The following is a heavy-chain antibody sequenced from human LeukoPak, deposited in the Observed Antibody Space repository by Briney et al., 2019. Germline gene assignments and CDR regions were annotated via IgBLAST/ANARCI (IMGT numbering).Heavy chain of an antibody. CDR3: ARDRVTMVRGVNFYFDY. D-gene: IGHD3-10*01. V-gene: IGHV3-7*05. Sequence: GGSLRLSCAASGFTFSSYWMSWVRQAPGKGLEWVANIKQDGSEKYYVDSVKGRFTISRDNAKNSLYLQMNSLRAEDTAVYYCARDRVTMVRGVNFYFDYWGQGTLVTVSS. J-gene: IGHJ4*02. CDR1: GFTFSSYW. CDR2: IKQDGSEK.